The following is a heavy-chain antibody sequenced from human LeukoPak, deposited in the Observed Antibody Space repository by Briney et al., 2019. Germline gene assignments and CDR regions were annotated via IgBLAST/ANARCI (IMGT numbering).Heavy chain of an antibody. J-gene: IGHJ4*02. CDR2: ISGSGDNT. CDR1: GFTFSSYS. CDR3: AKVTYGSGTYGAFDY. V-gene: IGHV3-23*01. D-gene: IGHD3-10*01. Sequence: GGSLRLSCAASGFTFSSYSMNWVRQAPGKGLEWVSTISGSGDNTYYADSVKGRFTISRDNSKNTLYLQMNSLRAEDTAVYYCAKVTYGSGTYGAFDYWGQGTLVTVSS.